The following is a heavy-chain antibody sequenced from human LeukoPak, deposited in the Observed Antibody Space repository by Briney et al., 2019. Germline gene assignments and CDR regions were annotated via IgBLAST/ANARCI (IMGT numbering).Heavy chain of an antibody. V-gene: IGHV3-21*04. CDR2: ISSSSSYI. Sequence: GGSLRLSCAASGFTFSSYSMNWVRQAPGKGLEWVSSISSSSSYIYYADSVKGRFTISRDNAKNSLYLQMNSLRAEDTAVYYCARDGPNSWYFYFDSWSQGTLVTVSS. J-gene: IGHJ4*02. CDR1: GFTFSSYS. D-gene: IGHD6-13*01. CDR3: ARDGPNSWYFYFDS.